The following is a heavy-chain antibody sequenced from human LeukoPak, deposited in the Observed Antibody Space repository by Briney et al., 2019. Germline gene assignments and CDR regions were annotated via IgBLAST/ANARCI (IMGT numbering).Heavy chain of an antibody. J-gene: IGHJ4*02. Sequence: GGSLRLSCVVSGISLSNYAMTWVRQAPGKGLEWVSYISERGGSTTYADSVKGRFTISRDTSLNTLYLQMNNLRAEDTAVYFCAKRDVVIRGILVIGYHQEAYHYDFWGQGVLVTVSS. CDR2: ISERGGST. D-gene: IGHD3-10*01. CDR3: AKRDVVIRGILVIGYHQEAYHYDF. V-gene: IGHV3-23*01. CDR1: GISLSNYA.